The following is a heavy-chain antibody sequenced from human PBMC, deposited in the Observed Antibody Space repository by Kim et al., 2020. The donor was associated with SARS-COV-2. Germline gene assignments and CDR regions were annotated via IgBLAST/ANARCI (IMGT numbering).Heavy chain of an antibody. V-gene: IGHV1-2*06. Sequence: ASVKVSCKASGYTFTGYYMHWVRQAPGQGLEWMGRINPNSGGTNYAQKFQGRVTMTRDTSISTAYMELSRLRSDDTAVYYCARGLEQWLAPYYFDYWGQGTLVTVSS. CDR2: INPNSGGT. CDR3: ARGLEQWLAPYYFDY. D-gene: IGHD6-19*01. CDR1: GYTFTGYY. J-gene: IGHJ4*02.